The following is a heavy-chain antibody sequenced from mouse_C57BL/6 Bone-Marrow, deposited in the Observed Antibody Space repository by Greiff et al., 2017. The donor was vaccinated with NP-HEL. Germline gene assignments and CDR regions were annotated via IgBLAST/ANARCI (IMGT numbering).Heavy chain of an antibody. CDR3: AGSSSYYYAMDY. CDR1: GYTFTSYW. J-gene: IGHJ4*01. V-gene: IGHV1-64*01. D-gene: IGHD1-1*01. CDR2: IHPNSGST. Sequence: QVHVKQPGAELVKPGASVKLSCKASGYTFTSYWMHWVKQRPGQGLEWIGMIHPNSGSTNYNEKFKSKATLTVDKSSSTAYMQLSSLTSEDSAVYYCAGSSSYYYAMDYWGQGTSVTVSS.